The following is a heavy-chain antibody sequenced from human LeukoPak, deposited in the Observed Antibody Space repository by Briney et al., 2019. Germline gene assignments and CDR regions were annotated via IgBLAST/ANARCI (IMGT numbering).Heavy chain of an antibody. CDR2: IIPIFGTA. D-gene: IGHD3-16*01. J-gene: IGHJ4*02. CDR3: ARAPVGPGGGGFDY. CDR1: GCTFSSYA. Sequence: SVKVSCKASGCTFSSYAISWVRQAPGQGLEWMGGIIPIFGTANYAQKFQGRVTITTDESTSTAYMELSGLRSDDTAVYYCARAPVGPGGGGFDYWGQGTLVTVPS. V-gene: IGHV1-69*05.